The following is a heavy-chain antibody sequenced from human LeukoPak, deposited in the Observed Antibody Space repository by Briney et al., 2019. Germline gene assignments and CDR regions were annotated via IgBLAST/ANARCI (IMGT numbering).Heavy chain of an antibody. Sequence: SETLSLTCTVSGGSISSTNYYWGWIRQPPGKGLEWIGSISYSGSTYYNPSLKSRVTIAVDTSKNQFSLKVTSVTAADTAVYYCARSPQTMVRGVIGAFDIWGQGTMVTVSS. D-gene: IGHD3-10*01. V-gene: IGHV4-39*07. CDR1: GGSISSTNYY. CDR3: ARSPQTMVRGVIGAFDI. CDR2: ISYSGST. J-gene: IGHJ3*02.